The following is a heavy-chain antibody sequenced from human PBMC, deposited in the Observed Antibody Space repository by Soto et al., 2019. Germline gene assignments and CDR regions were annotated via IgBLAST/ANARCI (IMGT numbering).Heavy chain of an antibody. CDR3: ISHSPEDMIRT. CDR1: GFTFSGSS. D-gene: IGHD2-15*01. CDR2: IRNKANSYAT. J-gene: IGHJ4*02. Sequence: EVQLVESGGGLVQPGGSLKLSCAASGFTFSGSSVHWVRQASGKGLEWVGRIRNKANSYATAYAASVRGRFTISRDDSKNTAFLQMNCLNTEDTAVYYCISHSPEDMIRTWGQGTLVTVSS. V-gene: IGHV3-73*02.